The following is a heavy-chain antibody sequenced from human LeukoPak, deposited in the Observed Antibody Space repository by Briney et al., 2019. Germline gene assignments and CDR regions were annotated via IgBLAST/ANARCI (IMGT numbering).Heavy chain of an antibody. D-gene: IGHD2-15*01. CDR1: GFTFSGFY. CDR3: ARERRYCSGSSCSNWFDP. Sequence: GGSLRLSCAASGFTFSGFYMSWIRQTPGRGLEWVSYISDRSTYTNYADSVEGRFTTSRDNAGNSLYLQMSSLRAEDTAVYYCARERRYCSGSSCSNWFDPWGQGTLVTVSS. J-gene: IGHJ5*02. CDR2: ISDRSTYT. V-gene: IGHV3-11*06.